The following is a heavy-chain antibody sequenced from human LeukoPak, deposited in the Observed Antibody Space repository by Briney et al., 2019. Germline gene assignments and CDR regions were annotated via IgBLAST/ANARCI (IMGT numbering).Heavy chain of an antibody. J-gene: IGHJ6*02. CDR3: ARAYYDILTGRAKYGMDV. D-gene: IGHD3-9*01. CDR2: ISSIGGST. V-gene: IGHV3-64*01. Sequence: GGSLRPSCAASGFTFSSYAMHWVRQAPGKGLEYVSTISSIGGSTYYANSVKGRFTISRDNSKNTLYLQMGSLRAEDMAVYYCARAYYDILTGRAKYGMDVWGQGTTVTVSS. CDR1: GFTFSSYA.